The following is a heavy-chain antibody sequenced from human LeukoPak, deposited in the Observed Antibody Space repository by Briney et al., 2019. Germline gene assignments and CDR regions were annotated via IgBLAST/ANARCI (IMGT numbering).Heavy chain of an antibody. V-gene: IGHV4-61*02. CDR2: IYTSGST. D-gene: IGHD3-10*01. CDR1: GDSISGGDYY. J-gene: IGHJ4*02. Sequence: SETLSLTCIVSGDSISGGDYYWGWIRQPAGKGLEWIGRIYTSGSTNYNPSLKSRVTMSVDTSKNQFSLKLSSVTAADTAVYYCARVSLVRGAPDYYFDYWGQGTLVTVSS. CDR3: ARVSLVRGAPDYYFDY.